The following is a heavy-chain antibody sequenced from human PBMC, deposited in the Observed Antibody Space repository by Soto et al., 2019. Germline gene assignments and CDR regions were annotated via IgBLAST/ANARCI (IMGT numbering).Heavy chain of an antibody. CDR3: ARGGVADRLLN. CDR1: GGSFSGYY. Sequence: QVQLQQWGAGLLKPSETLSLTCAVNGGSFSGYYWSWIRQPPGRGLEWIGEINHSGGTSYNPSLKSRGTISVDTSKNQFSLKVTSVTAADTAMYYCARGGVADRLLNWGQGTLVTVSS. D-gene: IGHD6-6*01. CDR2: INHSGGT. J-gene: IGHJ4*02. V-gene: IGHV4-34*01.